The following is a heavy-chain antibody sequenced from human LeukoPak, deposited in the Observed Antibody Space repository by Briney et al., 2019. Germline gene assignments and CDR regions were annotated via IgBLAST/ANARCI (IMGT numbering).Heavy chain of an antibody. D-gene: IGHD5-18*01. Sequence: ASVKVSCKASGGTFSSYAISWVRQAPGQGLEWMGGIIPIFGTANYAQKFQGRVTITTDESTSTAYMELSSLRSEDTAVYYCARDHGYSYALGAFDIWGQGTMVTVSS. CDR1: GGTFSSYA. J-gene: IGHJ3*02. CDR2: IIPIFGTA. V-gene: IGHV1-69*05. CDR3: ARDHGYSYALGAFDI.